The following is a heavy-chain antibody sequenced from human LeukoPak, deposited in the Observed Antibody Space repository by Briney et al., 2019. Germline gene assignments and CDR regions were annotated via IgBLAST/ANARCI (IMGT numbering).Heavy chain of an antibody. D-gene: IGHD3-3*01. CDR2: MNPNSGNT. CDR1: GYTFTSYD. J-gene: IGHJ3*02. V-gene: IGHV1-8*01. CDR3: ASSVYYDFWSGLRGGAFDI. Sequence: GASVKVSCKASGYTFTSYDINWVRQATGQGVEWMGWMNPNSGNTGYAQKFQGRVTMTRNTSISTAYMELSSLRSEDTAVYYCASSVYYDFWSGLRGGAFDIWGQGTMVTVSS.